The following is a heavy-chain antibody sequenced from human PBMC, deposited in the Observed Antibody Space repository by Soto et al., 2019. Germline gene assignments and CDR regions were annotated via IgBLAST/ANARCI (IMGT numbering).Heavy chain of an antibody. CDR3: ARGGLEGVLGLRFFDY. V-gene: IGHV3-13*04. CDR1: GFTFSSYD. D-gene: IGHD5-12*01. Sequence: EVQLVESGGGLVQPGGSLRLSCAASGFTFSSYDMHWVRQATGKGLEWVSAIGTAGDTYYPGSVKGRFTISRENAKNSLYLQVNSLRAGDTAVYYCARGGLEGVLGLRFFDYWGQGTLVTVSS. J-gene: IGHJ4*02. CDR2: IGTAGDT.